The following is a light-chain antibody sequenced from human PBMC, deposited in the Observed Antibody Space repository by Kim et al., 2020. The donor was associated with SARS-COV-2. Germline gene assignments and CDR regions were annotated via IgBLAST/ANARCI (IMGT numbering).Light chain of an antibody. Sequence: VSGSPGQSITISCTGTSNDIGGYNYGSWYHQHPDKAPKLMIYDVTERPSGVSNRFSGSKSGNTASLTISGLQAEDEADYYCSSYTVFGTGTQLTVL. J-gene: IGLJ1*01. CDR3: SSYTV. CDR2: DVT. V-gene: IGLV2-14*04. CDR1: SNDIGGYNY.